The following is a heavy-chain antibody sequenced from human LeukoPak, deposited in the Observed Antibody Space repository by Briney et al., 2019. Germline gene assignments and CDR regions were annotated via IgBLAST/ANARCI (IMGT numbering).Heavy chain of an antibody. D-gene: IGHD7-27*01. Sequence: SETLSLTCTVSGGSISNYYWSWIRQPPGKRLEWIGYVSYSGSSSSNPSLESRVTISVDMSKNQFSLRLTSVTASDTAVYYCARRQGRGDNYLDYWGQGTLVTVSS. CDR1: GGSISNYY. CDR2: VSYSGSS. CDR3: ARRQGRGDNYLDY. V-gene: IGHV4-59*08. J-gene: IGHJ4*02.